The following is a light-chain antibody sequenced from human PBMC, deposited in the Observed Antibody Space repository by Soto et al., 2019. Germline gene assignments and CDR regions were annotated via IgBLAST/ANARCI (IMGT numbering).Light chain of an antibody. CDR2: DVN. CDR1: SSDVGGFNS. V-gene: IGLV2-11*01. CDR3: CSYAGSYSYA. J-gene: IGLJ1*01. Sequence: QSVLTQPGSVSWSPGQSVTISCTGTSSDVGGFNSVSLYQQHPGKAPKLMIYDVNKRPSGVPDRFSGSKSGSTASLTISGLQAEDEADYYCCSYAGSYSYAFATGTKVTVL.